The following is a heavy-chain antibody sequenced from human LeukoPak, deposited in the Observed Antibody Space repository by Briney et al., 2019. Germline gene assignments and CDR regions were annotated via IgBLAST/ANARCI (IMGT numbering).Heavy chain of an antibody. CDR1: GGSISSYY. CDR3: AREHSYGLYYYYYGMDV. V-gene: IGHV4-4*07. J-gene: IGHJ6*02. CDR2: IYTSGST. Sequence: PSETLSPTCTVSGGSISSYYWSWIRQPAGKGLEWIGRIYTSGSTNYNPSLKSRVTMSVDTSKNQFSLKLSSVTAADTAVYYCAREHSYGLYYYYYGMDVWGQGTTVTVSS. D-gene: IGHD5-18*01.